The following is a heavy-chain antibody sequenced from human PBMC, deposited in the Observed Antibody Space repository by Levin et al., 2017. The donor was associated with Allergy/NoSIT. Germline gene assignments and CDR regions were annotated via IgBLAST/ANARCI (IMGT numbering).Heavy chain of an antibody. J-gene: IGHJ4*02. CDR3: AKMFRSVAATGFVDY. Sequence: GESLKISCAASGFTFSNYAMSWVRQAPGKGLEWVSGISGSRTTIDYADSVKGRFTISRDNSKNTLYLVMNSLRAEDTAVYYCAKMFRSVAATGFVDYWGQGTLVTVSS. CDR2: ISGSRTTI. V-gene: IGHV3-23*01. D-gene: IGHD1-26*01. CDR1: GFTFSNYA.